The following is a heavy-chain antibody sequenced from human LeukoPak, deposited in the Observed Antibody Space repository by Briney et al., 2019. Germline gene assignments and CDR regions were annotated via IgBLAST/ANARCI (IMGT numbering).Heavy chain of an antibody. J-gene: IGHJ4*02. CDR3: ARGPLGRRGYSGYVTFDY. D-gene: IGHD5-12*01. V-gene: IGHV1-69*05. CDR2: IIPIFGTA. Sequence: SVKVSCKVSGGTFSSYAISWVRQAPGQGLEWMGRIIPIFGTANYAQKFQGRVTITTDESTSTAYMELSSLRSEDTAVYYCARGPLGRRGYSGYVTFDYWGQGTLVTVSS. CDR1: GGTFSSYA.